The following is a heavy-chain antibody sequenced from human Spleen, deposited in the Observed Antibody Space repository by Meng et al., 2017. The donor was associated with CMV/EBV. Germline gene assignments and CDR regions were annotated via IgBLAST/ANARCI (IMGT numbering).Heavy chain of an antibody. V-gene: IGHV3-49*04. Sequence: GESLKISCTASGFTFGDYAMSWVRQAPGKGLEWVGFIRSKAYGGTTEYAASVKGRFTISRGDSKSIAYLQMNSLKTEDTAVYYCTRGYCSSTSCYYFDYWGQGTLVTVSS. CDR1: GFTFGDYA. CDR2: IRSKAYGGTT. D-gene: IGHD2-2*01. CDR3: TRGYCSSTSCYYFDY. J-gene: IGHJ4*02.